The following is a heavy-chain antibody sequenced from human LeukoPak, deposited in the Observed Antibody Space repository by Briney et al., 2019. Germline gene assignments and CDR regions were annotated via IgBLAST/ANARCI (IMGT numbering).Heavy chain of an antibody. D-gene: IGHD3-9*01. Sequence: QTGGSLRLSCAASGFTFSSYSMNWVRQAPGKGLEWVSYISSSSSTIYYADSVKGRFTISRDNAKNSLYLQMNSLRAEDTAVYYCASGGPDQHYDILTGYFDNWGQGTLVTVSS. CDR3: ASGGPDQHYDILTGYFDN. J-gene: IGHJ4*02. V-gene: IGHV3-48*04. CDR2: ISSSSSTI. CDR1: GFTFSSYS.